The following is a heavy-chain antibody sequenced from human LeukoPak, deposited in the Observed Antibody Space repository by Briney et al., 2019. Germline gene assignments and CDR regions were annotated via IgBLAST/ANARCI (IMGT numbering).Heavy chain of an antibody. CDR2: IIQGGSEK. V-gene: IGHV3-7*01. D-gene: IGHD3-22*01. J-gene: IGHJ2*01. Sequence: GGSLRLSYEASGFPFSNYWMSWVRQAPGKGLEWLASIIQGGSEKYYVDSVKGRFTISRDNAKNSLYLQMNSLRAEDTTVYYCARGSYYDTSGYVNWYFDLWGRGTLVAVSS. CDR1: GFPFSNYW. CDR3: ARGSYYDTSGYVNWYFDL.